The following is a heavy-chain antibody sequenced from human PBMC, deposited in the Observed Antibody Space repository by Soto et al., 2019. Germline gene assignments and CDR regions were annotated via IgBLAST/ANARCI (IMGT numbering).Heavy chain of an antibody. Sequence: PSETLSLTCTVSGVSISSSSYYWGWIRQPPGKGLEWIGSIYYSGSTYYNPSLKSRVTISVDTSKNQFSLELSSVTAADTAVYYCARGKGFPLGVWFDPWGQGTLVTVSS. J-gene: IGHJ5*02. CDR1: GVSISSSSYY. D-gene: IGHD3-16*01. V-gene: IGHV4-39*01. CDR2: IYYSGST. CDR3: ARGKGFPLGVWFDP.